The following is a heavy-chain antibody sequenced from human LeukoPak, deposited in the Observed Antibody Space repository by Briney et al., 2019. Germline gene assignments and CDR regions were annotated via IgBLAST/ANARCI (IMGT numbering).Heavy chain of an antibody. V-gene: IGHV5-51*01. D-gene: IGHD6-19*01. J-gene: IGHJ4*02. Sequence: GESLKISCKGSGYSFPSYWIAWVRQMPGKGLEWMGIIYPGDSNTRNSPSFQGQVTISVDKSISTAYLHWSSLKASDTAVYYCARGLGSYFDYWGQGTLVTVSS. CDR2: IYPGDSNT. CDR3: ARGLGSYFDY. CDR1: GYSFPSYW.